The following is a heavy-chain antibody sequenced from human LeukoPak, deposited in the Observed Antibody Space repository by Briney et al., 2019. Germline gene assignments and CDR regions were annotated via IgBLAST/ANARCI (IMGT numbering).Heavy chain of an antibody. CDR2: IIPIFGTA. Sequence: ASVKLSCKASGGTFSSYAISWVRQAPGQGREWMGGIIPIFGTANYAQKFQGRVTITADESTSTAYMELSSLRSEDTAVYYCAREGYYDSSGKTDYWGQGTLVTVSS. D-gene: IGHD3-22*01. CDR1: GGTFSSYA. J-gene: IGHJ4*02. V-gene: IGHV1-69*13. CDR3: AREGYYDSSGKTDY.